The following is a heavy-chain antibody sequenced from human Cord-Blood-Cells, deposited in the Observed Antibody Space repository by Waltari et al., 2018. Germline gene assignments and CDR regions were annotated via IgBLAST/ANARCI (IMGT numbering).Heavy chain of an antibody. V-gene: IGHV1-3*01. D-gene: IGHD6-13*01. CDR2: INAGNGNT. CDR1: GYTFTSYA. J-gene: IGHJ4*02. Sequence: QVQLVQSGAEVKKPGASVKVSCKDSGYTFTSYAMHWVRQAPGQRLEWMGWINAGNGNTKYSQKFQGRVTITRDTSASTAYMELSSLRSEDTAVYYCASEVAAAGTGDYWGQGTLVTVSS. CDR3: ASEVAAAGTGDY.